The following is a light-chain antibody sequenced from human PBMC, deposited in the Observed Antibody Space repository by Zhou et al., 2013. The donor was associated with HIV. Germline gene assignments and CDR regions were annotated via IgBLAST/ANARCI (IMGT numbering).Light chain of an antibody. CDR1: QSVRSN. V-gene: IGKV3-15*01. CDR3: QQYNNWPPLT. Sequence: EIVLTQSPATLSVSPGERATLSCRASQSVRSNLAWYQQKPGQAPRLLIYEVSTRATGIPARFSGSGSGTEFTLTISSLQSEDCAVYYCQQYNNWPPLTFGGGTTVEIK. J-gene: IGKJ4*01. CDR2: EVS.